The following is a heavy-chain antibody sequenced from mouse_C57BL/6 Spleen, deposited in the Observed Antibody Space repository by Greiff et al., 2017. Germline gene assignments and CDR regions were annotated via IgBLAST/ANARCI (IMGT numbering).Heavy chain of an antibody. CDR3: ARGAHYYGYYYAMDY. CDR1: GFTFSDYY. V-gene: IGHV5-16*01. D-gene: IGHD1-2*01. CDR2: INYDGSST. J-gene: IGHJ4*01. Sequence: EVMLVESEGGLVQPGSSMKLSCTASGFTFSDYYMAWVRQVPEKGLEWVANINYDGSSTYYLDSLKSRFIISRDNAKNILYLQMSSLKSEDTATYYCARGAHYYGYYYAMDYWGQGTSVTVSS.